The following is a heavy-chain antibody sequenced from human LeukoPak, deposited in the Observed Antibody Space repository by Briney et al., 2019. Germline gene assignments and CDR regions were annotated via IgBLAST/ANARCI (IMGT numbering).Heavy chain of an antibody. CDR2: ISYDGGNK. V-gene: IGHV3-30*18. D-gene: IGHD3-9*01. CDR3: AKEHYDILTGFMDV. CDR1: GFPFSSYA. J-gene: IGHJ6*02. Sequence: GGSLRLSCAASGFPFSSYAMTWVRQAPGKGLEWVAVISYDGGNKYYADSVKGRFTISRDNSKNTLYLQMNSLRAEDTAVYYCAKEHYDILTGFMDVWGQGTTVTVSS.